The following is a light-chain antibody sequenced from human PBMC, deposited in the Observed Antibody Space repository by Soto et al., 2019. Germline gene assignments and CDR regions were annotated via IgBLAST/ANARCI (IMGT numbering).Light chain of an antibody. J-gene: IGKJ2*01. CDR2: DAS. CDR1: QTTNTW. V-gene: IGKV1-5*01. Sequence: GDRVTITCRASQTTNTWLAWYQQKPRTAPKLLIYDASSLEGGVPSRFSASGSGTEFTLTISSLQPDELATYYCQQYISYPYTFGQGTKGDIK. CDR3: QQYISYPYT.